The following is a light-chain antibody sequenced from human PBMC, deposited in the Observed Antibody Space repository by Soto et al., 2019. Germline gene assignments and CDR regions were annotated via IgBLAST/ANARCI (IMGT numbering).Light chain of an antibody. CDR3: MQSTQLPPT. V-gene: IGKV2D-29*02. CDR1: QSLLHSNGYNY. Sequence: DIVMPQSPLSLPVTPGEPASISCRSSQSLLHSNGYNYLDWYLQKPGQSPQLLIYEVSTRVSGVPDRFSGSGSGTDFTLEISRVETDDVGIYYCMQSTQLPPTFGQGTKVDI. J-gene: IGKJ1*01. CDR2: EVS.